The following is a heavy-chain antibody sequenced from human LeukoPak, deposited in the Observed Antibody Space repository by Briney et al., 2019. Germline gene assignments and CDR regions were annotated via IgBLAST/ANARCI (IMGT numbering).Heavy chain of an antibody. CDR3: ARSTDSSSWSLDY. J-gene: IGHJ4*02. V-gene: IGHV3-66*01. D-gene: IGHD6-13*01. CDR1: GFTVSSNY. Sequence: PGGSLRLSCAASGFTVSSNYMSWVRQAPGERLEWVSVIYSGGSTYYADSVKGRFTISRDNSKNTLYLQMNSLRAEDTAVYYCARSTDSSSWSLDYWGQGTLVTVSS. CDR2: IYSGGST.